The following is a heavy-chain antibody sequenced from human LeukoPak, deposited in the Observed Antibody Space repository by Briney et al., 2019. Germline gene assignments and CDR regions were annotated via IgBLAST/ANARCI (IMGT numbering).Heavy chain of an antibody. Sequence: SETLSLTCTVSGYSISSGYYWGWIRQPPGKGLEWIGSIYHSGSTYYNPSLKSRGTISVDTSKNQLSLKLSSVTAADTAVYYCARAGDGYLTYYFDYWGQGTLVTVSS. CDR2: IYHSGST. CDR1: GYSISSGYY. CDR3: ARAGDGYLTYYFDY. D-gene: IGHD5-24*01. J-gene: IGHJ4*02. V-gene: IGHV4-38-2*02.